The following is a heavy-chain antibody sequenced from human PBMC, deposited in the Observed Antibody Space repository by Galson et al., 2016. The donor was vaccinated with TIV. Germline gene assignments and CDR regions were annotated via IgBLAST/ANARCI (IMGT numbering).Heavy chain of an antibody. Sequence: VKVSCEASGYTFTSYDVIWVRQAAGQGLEWRGWMNPRSCNTDYAQKFQGRVTMRMNTSINTANMKMSSLRSEDTAVYFCARPPTGREPYYFGMDVWGQGTTVTVSS. V-gene: IGHV1-8*02. D-gene: IGHD1-1*01. CDR2: MNPRSCNT. CDR3: ARPPTGREPYYFGMDV. CDR1: GYTFTSYD. J-gene: IGHJ6*02.